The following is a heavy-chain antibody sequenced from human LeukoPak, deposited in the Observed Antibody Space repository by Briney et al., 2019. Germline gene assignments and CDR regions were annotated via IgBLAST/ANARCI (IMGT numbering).Heavy chain of an antibody. D-gene: IGHD2-15*01. CDR2: IYHSGST. CDR3: ARDLEESVDCSGGSCYPV. J-gene: IGHJ4*02. V-gene: IGHV4-4*02. Sequence: PSGTLSLTCAVSGGSISSSNWWSGVRPPPGKGLEWIGEIYHSGSTNYNPSLKSRVTISVDKSKNQFSLKLSSVTAADTAVYYCARDLEESVDCSGGSCYPVWGQGTLVTVSS. CDR1: GGSISSSNW.